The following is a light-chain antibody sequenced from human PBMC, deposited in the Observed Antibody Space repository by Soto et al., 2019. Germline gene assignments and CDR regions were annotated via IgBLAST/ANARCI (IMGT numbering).Light chain of an antibody. Sequence: AIRMTQSPSSFSASTGDRVTITCRASQGISSYLAWYQQKPGKAPKLLIYAASTLQSGVPSRFSGSGSGTDFTLTISCLQSEDFATYYYQQYYSYPPGTLGEGTKVDIK. J-gene: IGKJ1*01. V-gene: IGKV1-8*01. CDR3: QQYYSYPPGT. CDR1: QGISSY. CDR2: AAS.